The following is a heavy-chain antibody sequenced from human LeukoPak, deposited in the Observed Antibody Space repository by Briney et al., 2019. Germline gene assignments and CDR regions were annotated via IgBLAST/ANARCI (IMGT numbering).Heavy chain of an antibody. CDR3: ARGLWFGDENRPYFDY. Sequence: ASQTLSLTCSVSGGSISSSNYYWSWIRQPAGKGLEWIGRIYTSESTNYNPSLKSRVTISVDTSRNQFSLKLSSVTAADTAVYYCARGLWFGDENRPYFDYWGQGILVTVSS. J-gene: IGHJ4*02. CDR1: GGSISSSNYY. V-gene: IGHV4-61*02. CDR2: IYTSEST. D-gene: IGHD3-10*01.